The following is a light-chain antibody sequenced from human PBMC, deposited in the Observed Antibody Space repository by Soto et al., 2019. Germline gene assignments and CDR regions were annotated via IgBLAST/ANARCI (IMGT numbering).Light chain of an antibody. CDR1: QSVGNY. J-gene: IGKJ5*01. V-gene: IGKV3-11*01. Sequence: IVLTQSPGTLSLSPGERAALSCRASQSVGNYLAWYQRKPGQAPRLLIYDASNRATGIPARFSGSGSGTVFPLTISSIEPEDVAVYFCQQRSNSITFGQGTRLEIK. CDR2: DAS. CDR3: QQRSNSIT.